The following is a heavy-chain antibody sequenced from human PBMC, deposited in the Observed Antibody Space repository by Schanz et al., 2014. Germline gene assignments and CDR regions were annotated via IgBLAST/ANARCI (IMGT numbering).Heavy chain of an antibody. J-gene: IGHJ4*02. CDR3: ARDHTTESYYSAGPPIDY. CDR2: INTGGDST. V-gene: IGHV3-NL1*01. Sequence: QVQLVESGGGVVQPGRSLRLSCAASGFAFSSFAMTWVRQAPGRGLEWVSSINTGGDSTYYADSVKGRFTISRDNSKNLLYLQMNSLRAEDTAVYYCARDHTTESYYSAGPPIDYWGQGTLLTVSS. CDR1: GFAFSSFA. D-gene: IGHD1-26*01.